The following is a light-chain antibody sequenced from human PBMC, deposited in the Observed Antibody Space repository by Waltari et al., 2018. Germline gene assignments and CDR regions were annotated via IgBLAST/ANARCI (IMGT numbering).Light chain of an antibody. CDR1: ESIASH. CDR2: DAS. Sequence: EIVLTQSPATLSLSPGQRATLSCRPSESIASHLAWFRQKPGQPPRLLIYDASTRATGIPARFSGSGFGTDFTLTISSLEPEDFAVYFCQQGSMWPLTFGGGTTVEIK. J-gene: IGKJ4*01. V-gene: IGKV3-11*01. CDR3: QQGSMWPLT.